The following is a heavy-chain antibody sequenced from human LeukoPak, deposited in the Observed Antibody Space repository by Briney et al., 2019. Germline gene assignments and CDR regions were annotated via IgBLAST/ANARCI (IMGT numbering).Heavy chain of an antibody. CDR3: AKRGYTYGGHFDY. CDR1: GFTFSSYG. V-gene: IGHV3-30*02. D-gene: IGHD5-18*01. Sequence: GGSLRLSCGASGFTFSSYGMHWVRQAPGKGLEWVAFIRYDGSKKSHADSVKGRFTISRDNSKNTLYVQMDSLRAEDTAVYYCAKRGYTYGGHFDYWGQGALVTVSS. CDR2: IRYDGSKK. J-gene: IGHJ4*02.